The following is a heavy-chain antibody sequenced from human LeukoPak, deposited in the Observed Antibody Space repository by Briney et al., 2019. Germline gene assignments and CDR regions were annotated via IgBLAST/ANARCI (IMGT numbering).Heavy chain of an antibody. CDR3: ASHSGGYAY. J-gene: IGHJ4*02. D-gene: IGHD5-12*01. Sequence: KSSETLSLTCTVSNYSISSDYYWGWIRQPPGKGLEWIGSIYHLGSTYYNPSLKSRVTISLDTSKNQFSLKLNSVTAADTAVYYCASHSGGYAYWGQGTLVTVSS. V-gene: IGHV4-38-2*02. CDR1: NYSISSDYY. CDR2: IYHLGST.